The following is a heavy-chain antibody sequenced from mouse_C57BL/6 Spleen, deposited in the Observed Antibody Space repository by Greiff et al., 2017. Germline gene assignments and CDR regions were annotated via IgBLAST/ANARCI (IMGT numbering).Heavy chain of an antibody. V-gene: IGHV5-6*01. CDR3: ARQGDDYDGWYFDV. CDR2: ISSGGSYT. CDR1: GFTFSSYG. J-gene: IGHJ1*03. Sequence: EVKLVESGGDLVKPGGSLKLSCAASGFTFSSYGMSWVRQTPDKRLEWVATISSGGSYTYYPDSVKGRFTISRDNAKNTLYLQMSSLKSEDTAMYYCARQGDDYDGWYFDVWGTGTTVTVSS. D-gene: IGHD2-4*01.